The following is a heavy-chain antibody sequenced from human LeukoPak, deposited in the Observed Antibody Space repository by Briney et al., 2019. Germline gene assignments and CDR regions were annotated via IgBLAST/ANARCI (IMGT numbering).Heavy chain of an antibody. Sequence: ASVKVSCKASGYTFTGYYMHWVRQAPGQRLEWMGWINAGNGNTKYSQEFQGRVTITRDTSASTAYMELSSLRSEDMAVYYCARDFGLFSDYGSGYYNWFDPWGQGTLVTVSS. J-gene: IGHJ5*02. D-gene: IGHD3-10*01. V-gene: IGHV1-3*03. CDR2: INAGNGNT. CDR1: GYTFTGYY. CDR3: ARDFGLFSDYGSGYYNWFDP.